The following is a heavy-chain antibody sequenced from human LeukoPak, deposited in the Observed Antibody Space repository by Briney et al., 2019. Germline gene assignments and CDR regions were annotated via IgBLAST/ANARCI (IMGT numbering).Heavy chain of an antibody. D-gene: IGHD1-26*01. CDR1: GVSISSYC. J-gene: IGHJ5*02. CDR3: ARMGATTGLAWFDP. CDR2: IYDSGST. Sequence: SETLSLTCTASGVSISSYCWSWIRQPPGKGLEWIGYIYDSGSTNYNPSLNSRVTISVDTSKNQCSLKLSSVTAADTAVYYCARMGATTGLAWFDPWGQGTLVTVSS. V-gene: IGHV4-59*01.